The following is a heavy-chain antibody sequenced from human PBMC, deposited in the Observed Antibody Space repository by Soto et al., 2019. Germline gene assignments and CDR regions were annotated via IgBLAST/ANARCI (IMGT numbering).Heavy chain of an antibody. J-gene: IGHJ4*01. CDR1: GFTFSRNG. V-gene: IGHV3-30*18. CDR2: ISHDRRNI. CDR3: AKDRDRSWSFDE. Sequence: QIQLVESGGGVVQPGRSLRLSCTASGFTFSRNGMHWVRQAPGKGLEWVAVISHDRRNIYYADAVKGRFTISRDNSKNTQYLQMDSLTAEDTAVYFCAKDRDRSWSFDECGHGTLVTVSS. D-gene: IGHD6-13*01.